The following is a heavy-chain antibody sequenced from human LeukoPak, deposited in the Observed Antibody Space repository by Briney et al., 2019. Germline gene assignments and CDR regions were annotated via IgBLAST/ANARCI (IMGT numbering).Heavy chain of an antibody. Sequence: KASETLSLTCAVYGGSFSGYYWSWIRQPPGKRLEWIGSIYYSGSTYYNPSLKSRVTISVDTSKRQFSLKLNSVTAADTAVYYCARQSSPELELRRAHFDYWGQGTLVTVSS. V-gene: IGHV4-34*01. D-gene: IGHD1-7*01. CDR3: ARQSSPELELRRAHFDY. CDR2: IYYSGST. CDR1: GGSFSGYY. J-gene: IGHJ4*02.